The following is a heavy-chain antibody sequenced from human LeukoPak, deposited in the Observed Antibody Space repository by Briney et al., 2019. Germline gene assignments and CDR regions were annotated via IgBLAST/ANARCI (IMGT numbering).Heavy chain of an antibody. Sequence: PGESLKISCKGSGYSFTSYWIGWVRQMPGKGLEWMGIIYPGDSDTRYSPSFQGQVTISADKSISTAYLQWSSLKASDTAMYYCATRGYYDILTGYYKGQVYDAFDIWGQGTMVTVSS. CDR1: GYSFTSYW. CDR2: IYPGDSDT. D-gene: IGHD3-9*01. CDR3: ATRGYYDILTGYYKGQVYDAFDI. V-gene: IGHV5-51*01. J-gene: IGHJ3*02.